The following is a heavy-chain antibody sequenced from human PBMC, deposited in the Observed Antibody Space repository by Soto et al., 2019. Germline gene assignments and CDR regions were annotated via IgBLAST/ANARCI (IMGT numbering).Heavy chain of an antibody. CDR1: GFTFSSYS. D-gene: IGHD2-15*01. J-gene: IGHJ5*02. CDR2: ISSSSSYI. V-gene: IGHV3-21*01. CDR3: ARDNPNGYCSGGSCWFDP. Sequence: PGGSLRLSCAASGFTFSSYSMNWARQAPGKGLEWVSSISSSSSYIYYADSVKGRFTISRDNAKNSLYLQMNSLRAEDTAVYYCARDNPNGYCSGGSCWFDPWGQGTLVTVSS.